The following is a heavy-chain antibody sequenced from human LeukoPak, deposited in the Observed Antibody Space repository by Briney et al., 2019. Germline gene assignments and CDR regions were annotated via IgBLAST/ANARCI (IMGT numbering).Heavy chain of an antibody. Sequence: ASVKVSCKASGYTFTGYYMHWVRQAPGQGLEWMGWINSNSGGTNYAQKFQGRVTMTRDTSISTAYMELSRLRSDDTAVYYCARDSLYYYDSSGSDYWGQGTLVTVSS. CDR3: ARDSLYYYDSSGSDY. J-gene: IGHJ4*02. D-gene: IGHD3-22*01. CDR2: INSNSGGT. CDR1: GYTFTGYY. V-gene: IGHV1-2*02.